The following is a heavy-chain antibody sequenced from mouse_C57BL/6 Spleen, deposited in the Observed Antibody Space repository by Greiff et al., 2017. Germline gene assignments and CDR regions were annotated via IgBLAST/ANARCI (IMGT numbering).Heavy chain of an antibody. CDR3: AREGDYEGWYFDV. D-gene: IGHD2-4*01. J-gene: IGHJ1*03. CDR2: ISNLAYSI. V-gene: IGHV5-15*01. CDR1: GFTFSDYG. Sequence: EVHLVESGGGLVQPGGSLKLSCAASGFTFSDYGMAWVRQAPRKGPEWVAFISNLAYSIYYADTVTGRFTISRENAKNTLYLEMSSLRSEDTAMYYCAREGDYEGWYFDVWGTGTTVTVSS.